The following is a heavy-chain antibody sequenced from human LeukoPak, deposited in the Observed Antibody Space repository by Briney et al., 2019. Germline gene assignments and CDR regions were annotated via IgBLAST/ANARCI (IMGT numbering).Heavy chain of an antibody. Sequence: ASVKVSCKASGGTFSGYAISWVRQAPGQGLEWMGGIIPIFGTANYAQKFQGRVTITADESTSTAYMELSSLRSEDTAVYYCARGRVEMATIGFDYWGQGTLVTVSS. CDR2: IIPIFGTA. V-gene: IGHV1-69*13. CDR3: ARGRVEMATIGFDY. CDR1: GGTFSGYA. J-gene: IGHJ4*02. D-gene: IGHD5-24*01.